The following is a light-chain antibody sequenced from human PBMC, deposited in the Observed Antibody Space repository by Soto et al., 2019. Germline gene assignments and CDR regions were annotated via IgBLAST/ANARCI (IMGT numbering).Light chain of an antibody. CDR1: QSISSW. CDR3: QQYHSWT. V-gene: IGKV1-5*03. CDR2: TAS. J-gene: IGKJ1*01. Sequence: IHMTQSSSTLAASVGDRVTITCRASQSISSWMAWYQQKPGKAPKLLIYTASYLESGVPSRFSGSGSGTEFTLTISSMQPDDFATYYCQQYHSWTFGQGTKVDIK.